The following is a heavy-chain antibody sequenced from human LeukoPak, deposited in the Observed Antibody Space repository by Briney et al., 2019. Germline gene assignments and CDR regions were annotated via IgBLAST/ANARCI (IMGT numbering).Heavy chain of an antibody. CDR3: ARRGTAVTGPAFDI. CDR2: IYSGGST. J-gene: IGHJ3*02. Sequence: PGGSLRLSCAASGFTVSSNYMSWVRQAPGKGLEWVSVIYSGGSTYYADSVKGRFTISRDNSKNTLYLQMNSLRAEDAAVYYCARRGTAVTGPAFDIWGQGTMVTVSS. D-gene: IGHD6-19*01. CDR1: GFTVSSNY. V-gene: IGHV3-53*01.